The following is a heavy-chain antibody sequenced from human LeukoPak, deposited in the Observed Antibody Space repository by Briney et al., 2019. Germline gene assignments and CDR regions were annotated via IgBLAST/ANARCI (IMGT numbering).Heavy chain of an antibody. Sequence: GGSLRLSCAASGFTFSSYWMSWVRQAPGKGLEWVANIKQDGSEKYYVDSVKGRFTISRDNAENSLYLQMNSLRAEDTAVYYCARSCPSRYCSGGSCTHHAFDIWGQGTMVTVSS. CDR3: ARSCPSRYCSGGSCTHHAFDI. CDR2: IKQDGSEK. V-gene: IGHV3-7*01. J-gene: IGHJ3*02. CDR1: GFTFSSYW. D-gene: IGHD2-15*01.